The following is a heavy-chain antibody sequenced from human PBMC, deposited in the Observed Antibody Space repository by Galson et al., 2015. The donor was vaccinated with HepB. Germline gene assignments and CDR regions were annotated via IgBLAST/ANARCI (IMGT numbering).Heavy chain of an antibody. CDR2: ISYDGSNK. CDR1: GFTFSSYG. J-gene: IGHJ4*02. V-gene: IGHV3-30*18. Sequence: SLRLSCAASGFTFSSYGMHWVRQAPGKGLEWVAVISYDGSNKYYADSVKGRFTISRDNSKNTLYLQMNSLRAEDTAVYYCAKATPESAAALDYWGQGTLVTVSS. CDR3: AKATPESAAALDY. D-gene: IGHD6-13*01.